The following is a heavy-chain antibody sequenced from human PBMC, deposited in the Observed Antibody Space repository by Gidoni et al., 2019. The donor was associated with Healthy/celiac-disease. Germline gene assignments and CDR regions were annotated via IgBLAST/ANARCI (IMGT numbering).Heavy chain of an antibody. Sequence: QVQLVESGGGVVQPGRFMSISCAAHGFTFSSYGMHWVRQAPGKGLDLVAVIWYDGSNKYYADSVKGRFTISRDNSKNTLYLQMNSLRAEDTAVYYCARGSQVAAAVDYFDYWGQGTLVTVSS. CDR2: IWYDGSNK. D-gene: IGHD6-13*01. J-gene: IGHJ4*02. CDR3: ARGSQVAAAVDYFDY. V-gene: IGHV3-33*01. CDR1: GFTFSSYG.